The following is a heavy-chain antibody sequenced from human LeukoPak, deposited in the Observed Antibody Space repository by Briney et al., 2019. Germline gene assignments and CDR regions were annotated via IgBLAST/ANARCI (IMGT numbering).Heavy chain of an antibody. Sequence: PSETLSLTCTVSGPSISNFYWSWIRQPPGRGLEWVGSINYSGTTNYNPSLKSRVTMSIDTSKNRVSLKLNSVTAADTAVYYCARDPIHRDDYNAEWGQGVLVSVSS. CDR2: INYSGTT. J-gene: IGHJ4*02. V-gene: IGHV4-59*01. CDR3: ARDPIHRDDYNAE. CDR1: GPSISNFY. D-gene: IGHD5-24*01.